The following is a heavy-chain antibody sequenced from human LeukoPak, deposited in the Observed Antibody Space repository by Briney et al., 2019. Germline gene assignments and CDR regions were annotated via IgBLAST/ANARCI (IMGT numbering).Heavy chain of an antibody. V-gene: IGHV4-39*07. J-gene: IGHJ3*02. CDR1: GGSISSSSYY. D-gene: IGHD3-22*01. CDR2: IYYSGST. CDR3: ARIGYYYDSSDTPGAFDI. Sequence: SETLSLTCTVSGGSISSSSYYWGWIRQPPGKGLEWIGSIYYSGSTYYNPSLKSRVTISVDTSKNQFSLKLSSVTAADTAVYYCARIGYYYDSSDTPGAFDIWGQGTMVTVSS.